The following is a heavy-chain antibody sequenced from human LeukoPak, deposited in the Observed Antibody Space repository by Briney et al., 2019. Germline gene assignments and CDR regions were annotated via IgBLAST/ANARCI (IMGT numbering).Heavy chain of an antibody. J-gene: IGHJ4*02. CDR1: GFTFSSYG. Sequence: PGGSLRLSCAASGFTFSSYGMHWVRQAPGKGLEWVAFIRYDGGNKYYADSVKGRFTISRDNSKNTLYLQMNSLRAEDTAVYYCAKDRYYDSSGYYENYFDYWGQGTLVTVSS. CDR2: IRYDGGNK. D-gene: IGHD3-22*01. CDR3: AKDRYYDSSGYYENYFDY. V-gene: IGHV3-30*02.